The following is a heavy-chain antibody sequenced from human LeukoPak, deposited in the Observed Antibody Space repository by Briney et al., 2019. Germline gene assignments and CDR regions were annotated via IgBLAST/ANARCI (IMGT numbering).Heavy chain of an antibody. V-gene: IGHV1-69*13. D-gene: IGHD4-17*01. J-gene: IGHJ4*02. CDR1: GGTFSSYA. Sequence: SVKVSCKASGGTFSSYAISWVRQAPGQGLEWMGGIIPIFGTANCAQKFQGRVTITADESTSTAYMELSSLRSEDTAVYYCATGPTGDYGDYDFDYWGQGTLVTVSS. CDR2: IIPIFGTA. CDR3: ATGPTGDYGDYDFDY.